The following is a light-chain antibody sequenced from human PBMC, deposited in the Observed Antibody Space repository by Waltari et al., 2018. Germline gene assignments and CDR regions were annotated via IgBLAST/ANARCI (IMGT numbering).Light chain of an antibody. CDR1: SGHSSNA. J-gene: IGLJ3*02. CDR3: QTGGHGTWV. CDR2: VNSDGSH. Sequence: QLVLTQSPSLSASLGASVKLTCTLSSGHSSNAIAWLQQQPEKGPRYLMKVNSDGSHSKGDEIPDRFSGSSSGAERYLTISSLQSEDEADYYCQTGGHGTWVFGGVTKLTVL. V-gene: IGLV4-69*01.